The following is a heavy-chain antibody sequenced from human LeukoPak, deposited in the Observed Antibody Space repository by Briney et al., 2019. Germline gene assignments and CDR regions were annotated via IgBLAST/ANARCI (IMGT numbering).Heavy chain of an antibody. D-gene: IGHD1-26*01. CDR3: ARGGSYLSAFDI. V-gene: IGHV3-53*01. CDR2: IYSGGST. J-gene: IGHJ3*02. CDR1: GFTFGDYA. Sequence: GGSLRLSCTASGFTFGDYAMSWFRQAPGKGLEWVSIIYSGGSTFYADSVKGRFTISRDNSKNTLYLQMNSLRAEDTAVYYCARGGSYLSAFDIWGQGTMVTVSS.